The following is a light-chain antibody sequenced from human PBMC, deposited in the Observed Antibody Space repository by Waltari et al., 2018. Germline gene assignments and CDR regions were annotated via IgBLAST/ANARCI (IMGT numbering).Light chain of an antibody. CDR2: WAS. Sequence: DIGMTQSPDSLGVSLGERPTINCKSSQNLLYSSDNKNYLAWYQQKPGQPPKLLISWASTRESGVPDRFSGSGSGTDFTLTISSLQAEDVAVYYCQQYYSTLYTFGQGTKLEIK. J-gene: IGKJ2*01. CDR3: QQYYSTLYT. CDR1: QNLLYSSDNKNY. V-gene: IGKV4-1*01.